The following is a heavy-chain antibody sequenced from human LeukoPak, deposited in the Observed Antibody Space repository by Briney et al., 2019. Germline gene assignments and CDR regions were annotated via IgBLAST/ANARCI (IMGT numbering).Heavy chain of an antibody. J-gene: IGHJ4*02. CDR3: ANRGHEIVPYYFDY. V-gene: IGHV3-23*01. D-gene: IGHD2-15*01. CDR2: INPTGDRT. Sequence: GGSLRLSCAASGFTFSSYAMSWVRQAPGKGLEWVSAINPTGDRTYYADSVKGRFTISRDNSKNTLYLQMNSLRAEDTALYYCANRGHEIVPYYFDYWGQGALVTVSS. CDR1: GFTFSSYA.